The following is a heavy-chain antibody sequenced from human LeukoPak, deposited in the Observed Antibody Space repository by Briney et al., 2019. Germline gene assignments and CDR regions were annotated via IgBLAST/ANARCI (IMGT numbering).Heavy chain of an antibody. J-gene: IGHJ4*02. D-gene: IGHD6-13*01. CDR1: GFTFNIYT. CDR2: IDSAGTNT. CDR3: VKLSSRVSQTIDY. V-gene: IGHV3-74*01. Sequence: GGSLRLSCAASGFTFNIYTMTWVRQAPGKGLVWVSCIDSAGTNTYYADSVKGRFTISRDNAKNTLYLQMSSLRAEDTAVYYCVKLSSRVSQTIDYWGQGTLVTVSS.